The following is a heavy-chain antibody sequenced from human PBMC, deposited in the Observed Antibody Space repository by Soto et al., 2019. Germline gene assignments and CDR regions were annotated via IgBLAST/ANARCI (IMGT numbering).Heavy chain of an antibody. CDR1: GFTFGDFA. D-gene: IGHD3-16*01. V-gene: IGHV3-9*01. J-gene: IGHJ4*02. Sequence: EVPLVESGGGLVQPGKSLRLSCAASGFTFGDFAMHWVRHTPGKGMEWVAVISRNSGAVDYADSVKGRFTISRDVAKSSLYLQMISPVAVYTALYFCAKGHSEYARTSFEFYIWGQGIRGTVS. CDR2: ISRNSGAV. CDR3: AKGHSEYARTSFEFYI.